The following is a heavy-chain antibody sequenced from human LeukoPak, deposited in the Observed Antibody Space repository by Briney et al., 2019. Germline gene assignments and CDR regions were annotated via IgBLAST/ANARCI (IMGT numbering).Heavy chain of an antibody. J-gene: IGHJ4*02. V-gene: IGHV4-31*03. CDR3: ARFHTSGYYRHFDF. Sequence: SETLSLTCTVSGGSISTGGYYWSWIRQHPGKGLEWIAYIYYSGSTYYNPSLKSRVTISVDTSKNQSSLKLSSVTAADTAVYYCARFHTSGYYRHFDFWGQGTLVTVSS. CDR2: IYYSGST. D-gene: IGHD3-22*01. CDR1: GGSISTGGYY.